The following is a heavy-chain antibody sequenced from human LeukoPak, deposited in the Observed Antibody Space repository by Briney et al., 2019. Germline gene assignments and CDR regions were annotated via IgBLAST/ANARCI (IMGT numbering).Heavy chain of an antibody. Sequence: GRSLRLSCAASGFTFSSYAMHWVRQAPGKGLEWVAVISYDGSNKYYADSVKGRFTISRDNSKNTLYLQMNSLRAEDTAVYYCARDAAYCSSTSWYEGSFDYWGQGTLVTVSS. D-gene: IGHD2-2*01. V-gene: IGHV3-30-3*01. CDR1: GFTFSSYA. CDR3: ARDAAYCSSTSWYEGSFDY. J-gene: IGHJ4*02. CDR2: ISYDGSNK.